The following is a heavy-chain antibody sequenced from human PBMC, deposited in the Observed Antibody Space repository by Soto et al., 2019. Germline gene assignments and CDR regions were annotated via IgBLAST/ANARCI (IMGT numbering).Heavy chain of an antibody. CDR2: ISGSGGST. D-gene: IGHD6-13*01. Sequence: GGSLRLSCAASGFTFSSYAMSWVRQAPGKGLEWVSAISGSGGSTYYADSVKGRFTISRDNSKNTLYLQMNSLRAEDTAVYYCAKDKHSSSWYGEYFQHWGQGTLVTVSS. CDR1: GFTFSSYA. V-gene: IGHV3-23*01. CDR3: AKDKHSSSWYGEYFQH. J-gene: IGHJ1*01.